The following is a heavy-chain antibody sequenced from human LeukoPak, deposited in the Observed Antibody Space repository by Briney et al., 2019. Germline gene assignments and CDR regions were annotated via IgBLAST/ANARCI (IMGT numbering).Heavy chain of an antibody. D-gene: IGHD5-12*01. CDR3: ARGGFGVSGYDYAYYYYGMDV. V-gene: IGHV1-69*04. J-gene: IGHJ6*02. Sequence: SVKVSCKASGGTFSSYAISWVRRAPGQGLEWMGRIIPILGIANYAQKFQGRVTITADKSTSTAYMELNSLRAEDTAVYYCARGGFGVSGYDYAYYYYGMDVWGQGTTVTVSS. CDR1: GGTFSSYA. CDR2: IIPILGIA.